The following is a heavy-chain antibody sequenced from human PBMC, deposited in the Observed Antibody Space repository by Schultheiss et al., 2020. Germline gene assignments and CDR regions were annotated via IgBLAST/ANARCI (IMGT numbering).Heavy chain of an antibody. CDR2: ISGSGGST. CDR1: GFTFSSYA. V-gene: IGHV3-23*01. CDR3: AKDLFRSHVRTGVNWFDP. Sequence: GGSLRLSCAASGFTFSSYAMSWVRQAPGKGLEWVSAISGSGGSTYYADSVKGRFTISRDNSKNTLYLQMNSLRAEDTAVYYCAKDLFRSHVRTGVNWFDPWGQGTLVTVSS. J-gene: IGHJ5*02. D-gene: IGHD1-14*01.